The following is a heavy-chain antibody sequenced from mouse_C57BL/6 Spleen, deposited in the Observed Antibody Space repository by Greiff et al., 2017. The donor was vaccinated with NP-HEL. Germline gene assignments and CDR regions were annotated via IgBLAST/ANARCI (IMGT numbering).Heavy chain of an antibody. CDR2: INPSTGGT. CDR3: ARSTMISYYAMDY. J-gene: IGHJ4*01. Sequence: VHVKQSGPELVKPGASVKISCKASGYSFTGYYMNWVKQSPEKSLEWIGEINPSTGGTTYNQKFKAKATLTVDKSSSTAYMQLKSLTSEDSAVYYCARSTMISYYAMDYWGQGTSVTVSS. CDR1: GYSFTGYY. V-gene: IGHV1-42*01. D-gene: IGHD2-4*01.